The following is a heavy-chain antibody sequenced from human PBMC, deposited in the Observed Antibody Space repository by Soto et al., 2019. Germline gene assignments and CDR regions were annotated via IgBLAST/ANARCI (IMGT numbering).Heavy chain of an antibody. Sequence: PSETLSLTCTVSGGSISSSSYYWGWIRQPPGKGLEWIGSIYYSGSTYYNPSLKSRVTISVDTSKNQFSLKLSSVTAADTAVYYCARPSYGSGSLYWGQGTLVTVSS. CDR3: ARPSYGSGSLY. J-gene: IGHJ4*02. CDR1: GGSISSSSYY. D-gene: IGHD3-10*01. CDR2: IYYSGST. V-gene: IGHV4-39*01.